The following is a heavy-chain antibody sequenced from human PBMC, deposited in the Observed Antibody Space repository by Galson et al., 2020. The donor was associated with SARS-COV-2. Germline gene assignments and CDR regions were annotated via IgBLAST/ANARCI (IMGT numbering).Heavy chain of an antibody. CDR2: VYYSGNT. Sequence: SETLSLTCTVSGGSISSSSDYWAWIRQPPGKGLEWIGNVYYSGNTYYNPSLKSRVTISVDTSKNQFSLKLTSVTAADTAVYYCARGYCSRTSCYETGTFVYYYGMDVWGQGTTVTVSS. CDR1: GGSISSSSDY. D-gene: IGHD2-2*01. J-gene: IGHJ6*02. V-gene: IGHV4-39*07. CDR3: ARGYCSRTSCYETGTFVYYYGMDV.